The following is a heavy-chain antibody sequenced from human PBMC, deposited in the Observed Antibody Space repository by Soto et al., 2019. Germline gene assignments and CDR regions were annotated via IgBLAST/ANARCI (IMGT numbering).Heavy chain of an antibody. CDR1: GFTFSSYG. Sequence: QVQLVESGGGVVQPGRSLRLSCAASGFTFSSYGMHWVRQAPGKGLEWVAVISYDGSNKYYADSVKGRFTISRDNSKNTLYLKMNSLRAEDTAVYYCAKHSGRTTVPAAMHGWCDPWGQGTLVTVSS. CDR3: AKHSGRTTVPAAMHGWCDP. V-gene: IGHV3-30*18. J-gene: IGHJ5*02. CDR2: ISYDGSNK. D-gene: IGHD2-2*01.